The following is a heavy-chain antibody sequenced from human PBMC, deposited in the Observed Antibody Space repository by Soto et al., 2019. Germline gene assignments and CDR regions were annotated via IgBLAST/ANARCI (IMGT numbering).Heavy chain of an antibody. D-gene: IGHD2-21*01. J-gene: IGHJ6*02. Sequence: QVVLEQSGGEVKKPGASVKVSCKASGYTFSGYRITWVRQAPGPGLEWMGRISGYNGNTNYARTLRGRLTLTTDTSTSTAYMELRSLTSDDTAVYYCARDVFCGGAPACPDMDVWGQGTTVTVSS. V-gene: IGHV1-18*04. CDR2: ISGYNGNT. CDR3: ARDVFCGGAPACPDMDV. CDR1: GYTFSGYR.